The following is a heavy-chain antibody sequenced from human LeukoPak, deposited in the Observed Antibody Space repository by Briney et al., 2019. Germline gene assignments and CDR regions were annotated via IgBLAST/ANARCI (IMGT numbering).Heavy chain of an antibody. D-gene: IGHD3-9*01. V-gene: IGHV1-24*01. CDR2: LDPGDGET. CDR1: GYTLTELS. Sequence: ASVKVSCKVSGYTLTELSMHWVRQAPGKGLEGMGGLDPGDGETIYAQKFQGRVTMTEDTSTDTAYMELSSLRSEDTAVYYCARAQTSLRYFDWFYFDYWGQGTLVTVSS. CDR3: ARAQTSLRYFDWFYFDY. J-gene: IGHJ4*02.